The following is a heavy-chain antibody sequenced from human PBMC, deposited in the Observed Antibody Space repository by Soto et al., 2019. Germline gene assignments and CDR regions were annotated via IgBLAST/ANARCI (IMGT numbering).Heavy chain of an antibody. Sequence: QVQLVQSGAEVKKPGASVKVSCETSGYTFTSHGVSWVRQAPGQGLEWMGWINGYTGDTKYAQKFQGRVSMTTDTSTNTAYMDLRSLTSDDTAVYYCARTHWQPYYMEGFDHWGQGTLVTVSS. V-gene: IGHV1-18*04. D-gene: IGHD3-10*01. CDR1: GYTFTSHG. CDR2: INGYTGDT. J-gene: IGHJ5*02. CDR3: ARTHWQPYYMEGFDH.